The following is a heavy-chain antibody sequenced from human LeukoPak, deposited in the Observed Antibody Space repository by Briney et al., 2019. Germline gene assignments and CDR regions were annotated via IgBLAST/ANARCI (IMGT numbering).Heavy chain of an antibody. CDR1: GYTFTGYY. V-gene: IGHV1-2*02. Sequence: ASVKVSCKASGYTFTGYYTHWVRQAPGQGLEWMGWINPNSGGTNYAQKFQGRVTMTRDTSISTAYMELSRLRSDDTAVYYCAREWFGDPLVDYWGQGTLVTVSS. D-gene: IGHD3-10*01. CDR3: AREWFGDPLVDY. J-gene: IGHJ4*02. CDR2: INPNSGGT.